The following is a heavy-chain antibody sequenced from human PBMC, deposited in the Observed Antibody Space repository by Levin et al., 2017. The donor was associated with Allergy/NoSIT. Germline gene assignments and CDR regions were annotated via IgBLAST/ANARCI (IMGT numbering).Heavy chain of an antibody. J-gene: IGHJ5*02. Sequence: PGGSLRLSCAASGFTFDEYAMHWVRQAPGKGLEWVSGISWNSGSIGYADSVKGRFTISRDNAKNSLYLQMNSLRAEDTALYYCAKDRSPSESLNWGDPWGQGTLVTVSS. CDR1: GFTFDEYA. D-gene: IGHD3-3*01. V-gene: IGHV3-9*01. CDR2: ISWNSGSI. CDR3: AKDRSPSESLNWGDP.